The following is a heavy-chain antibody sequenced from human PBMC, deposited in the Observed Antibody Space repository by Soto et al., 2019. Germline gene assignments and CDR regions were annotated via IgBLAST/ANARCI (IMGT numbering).Heavy chain of an antibody. J-gene: IGHJ5*02. CDR1: GFSLSTSGAA. CDR3: AHRATMTIFGLIIDNGIWFDP. V-gene: IGHV2-5*02. CDR2: IYWDGDK. D-gene: IGHD3-3*01. Sequence: QINLIESGPTLVKPTQTLTLTCTFSGFSLSTSGAAVGWVRQPPGRALEWLALIYWDGDKRYNASLGNRLTITKDTSRNKVVLTLTNVDPADTATYFCAHRATMTIFGLIIDNGIWFDPWGQGTRFIVSS.